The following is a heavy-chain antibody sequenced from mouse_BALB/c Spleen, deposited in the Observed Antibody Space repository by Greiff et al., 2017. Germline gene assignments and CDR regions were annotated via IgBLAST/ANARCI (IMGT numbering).Heavy chain of an antibody. CDR3: ARRTASGYFDV. Sequence: DVMLVESGGGLVQPGGSRKLSCAASGFTFSSFGMHWVRQAPEKGLEWVAYISSGSSTIYYADTVKGRFTISRDNPKNTLFLQMTSLRSEDTAMYYCARRTASGYFDVWGAGTTVTVSS. J-gene: IGHJ1*01. V-gene: IGHV5-17*02. CDR1: GFTFSSFG. D-gene: IGHD1-2*01. CDR2: ISSGSSTI.